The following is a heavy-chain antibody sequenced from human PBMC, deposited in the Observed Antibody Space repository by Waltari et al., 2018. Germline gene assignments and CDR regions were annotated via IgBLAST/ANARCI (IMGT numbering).Heavy chain of an antibody. CDR1: GGTISSHS. D-gene: IGHD2-15*01. J-gene: IGHJ4*02. CDR3: ARYGGKDLYYFDY. Sequence: QVQLQESGPGLVKPSETLSLTCTVSGGTISSHSWSWIRQPPGKGREWIGYIYYSGSTNYNPSLKSRVTISVDTSKNQFSLKLSSVTAADTAVYYCARYGGKDLYYFDYWGQGTLVTVSS. CDR2: IYYSGST. V-gene: IGHV4-59*11.